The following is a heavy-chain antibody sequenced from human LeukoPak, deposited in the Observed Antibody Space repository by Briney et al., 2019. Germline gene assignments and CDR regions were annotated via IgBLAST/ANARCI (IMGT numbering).Heavy chain of an antibody. J-gene: IGHJ4*02. Sequence: HPGGSLRLSCVASGFTFSRYWMHWVRQAPGKGLAWVSRISSDGSNTNYADSVKGRFTISRDNAKNTLYLQMDSLTAEDTAVYYCVSRNYGSSPFDYWGQGTLVTVSS. CDR2: ISSDGSNT. V-gene: IGHV3-74*01. CDR1: GFTFSRYW. CDR3: VSRNYGSSPFDY. D-gene: IGHD4-17*01.